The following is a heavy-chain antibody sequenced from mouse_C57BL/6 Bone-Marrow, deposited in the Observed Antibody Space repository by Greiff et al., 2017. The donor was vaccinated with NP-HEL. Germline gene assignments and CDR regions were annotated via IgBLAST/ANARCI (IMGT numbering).Heavy chain of an antibody. CDR2: IYPGSGST. CDR3: ARGDRKSKAY. CDR1: GYTFTSYW. D-gene: IGHD2-14*01. Sequence: QVHVKQPGAELVKPGASVKMSCKASGYTFTSYWITWVKQRPGQGLEWIGDIYPGSGSTNYNEKFKSKATLTVDTSSSTAYMQLSSLTSEDSAVYYCARGDRKSKAYWGQGTTLTVSS. J-gene: IGHJ2*01. V-gene: IGHV1-55*01.